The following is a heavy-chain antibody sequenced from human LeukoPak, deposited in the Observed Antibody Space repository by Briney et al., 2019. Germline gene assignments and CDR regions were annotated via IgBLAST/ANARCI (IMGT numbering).Heavy chain of an antibody. D-gene: IGHD2-21*02. CDR2: ISSNGGST. J-gene: IGHJ3*02. CDR3: VNPFPIVVVTAPRGAFDI. V-gene: IGHV3-64D*06. Sequence: PGGSLRLSCSASGFTFSSYAMHWVRQAPGKGLEYVSAISSNGGSTYYADFVKGRFTISRDNSKNTLYLQMSSLRAEDTAVYYCVNPFPIVVVTAPRGAFDIWGQGTMVTVSS. CDR1: GFTFSSYA.